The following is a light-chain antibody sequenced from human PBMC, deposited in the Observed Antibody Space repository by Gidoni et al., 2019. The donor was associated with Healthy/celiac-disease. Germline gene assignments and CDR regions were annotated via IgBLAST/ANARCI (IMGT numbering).Light chain of an antibody. CDR3: QQYITRRHA. CDR2: WAS. CDR1: QSVYYSPNNYNY. Sequence: DFVMTPSPASLAVSPGERATINCKSSQSVYYSPNNYNYLAWYQQRPGQPPKLLIYWASTRAAGVPDRSSGSGSGKDFTLTINNRQAEDVAVYYCQQYITRRHAFGGXTRVEI. V-gene: IGKV4-1*01. J-gene: IGKJ4*01.